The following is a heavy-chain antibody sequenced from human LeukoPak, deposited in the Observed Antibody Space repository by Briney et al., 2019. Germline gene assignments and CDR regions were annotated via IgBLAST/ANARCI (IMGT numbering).Heavy chain of an antibody. CDR3: ARGYCSSTSCYSFDY. J-gene: IGHJ4*02. D-gene: IGHD2-2*02. V-gene: IGHV3-74*01. CDR2: INSDGSST. CDR1: GFTFSSYW. Sequence: PGGSLRLSCAAYGFTFSSYWMHWVRQAPGKGLVWVSRINSDGSSTSYADSVKGRFTISRDNAKNTLYLQMNSLRAEDTAVYYCARGYCSSTSCYSFDYWGQGTLVTVSS.